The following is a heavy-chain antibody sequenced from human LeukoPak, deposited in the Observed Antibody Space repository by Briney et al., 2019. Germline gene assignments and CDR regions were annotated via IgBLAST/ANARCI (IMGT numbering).Heavy chain of an antibody. D-gene: IGHD4-17*01. V-gene: IGHV4-38-2*02. J-gene: IGHJ2*01. Sequence: SETLSLTCTVSGYSISSGSYWGWIPQPPGKGLEWIGSIYHAGNTYYNPSLKSRVTISVDTSKNQFSLNLSSVTAADTAVYYCARGVPSVRYLDLWGRGTLVIVSS. CDR1: GYSISSGSY. CDR3: ARGVPSVRYLDL. CDR2: IYHAGNT.